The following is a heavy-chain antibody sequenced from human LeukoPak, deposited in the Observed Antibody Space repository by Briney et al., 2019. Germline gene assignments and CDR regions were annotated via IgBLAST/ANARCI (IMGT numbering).Heavy chain of an antibody. J-gene: IGHJ6*02. D-gene: IGHD2-8*01. V-gene: IGHV1-69*04. CDR3: ARDCTNGVCLTSYYYYGMDV. CDR1: GGTFSSYA. Sequence: GASVKVSCKASGGTFSSYAISWVRQAPGQGLEWMGRIIPILGIENYAQKFQGRVTITADKSTSTAYMELSSLRSEDTAVYYCARDCTNGVCLTSYYYYGMDVWGQGTTVTVSS. CDR2: IIPILGIE.